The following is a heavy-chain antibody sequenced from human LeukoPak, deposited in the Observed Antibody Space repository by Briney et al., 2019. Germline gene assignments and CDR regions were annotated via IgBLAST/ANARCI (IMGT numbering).Heavy chain of an antibody. CDR2: IWYDGSRK. D-gene: IGHD4/OR15-4a*01. Sequence: GGPLRLSCAASGFTFDTYAMHWVRQAPGEGLEWMAVIWYDGSRKEYADSVKGRFTVSRDNSKNTLDMQMNYLRAEDTAVYYCARAYFTGANCRPYYYYGMDVWGLGTTVTVSS. J-gene: IGHJ6*02. CDR3: ARAYFTGANCRPYYYYGMDV. CDR1: GFTFDTYA. V-gene: IGHV3-33*01.